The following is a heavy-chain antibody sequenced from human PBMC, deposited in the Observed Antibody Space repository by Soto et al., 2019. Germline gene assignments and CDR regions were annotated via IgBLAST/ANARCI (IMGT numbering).Heavy chain of an antibody. V-gene: IGHV3-30-3*01. CDR3: ASRRPFDY. CDR2: ISYDGSNK. CDR1: GFTFSSYA. J-gene: IGHJ4*02. Sequence: GGSLRLSCAASGFTFSSYAMHWVRQAPGKGLEWVAVISYDGSNKYYADSVKGRFTISRDNSKNTLYLQMNSLRAEDTAVYYCASRRPFDYWGQGTLVTVSS.